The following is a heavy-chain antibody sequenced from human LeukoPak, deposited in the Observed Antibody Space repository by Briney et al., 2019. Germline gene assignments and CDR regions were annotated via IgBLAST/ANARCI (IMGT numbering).Heavy chain of an antibody. CDR2: IFHSGKT. D-gene: IGHD1-7*01. CDR1: GYSMSSGYY. V-gene: IGHV4-38-2*02. J-gene: IGHJ3*02. CDR3: ARVGYNWNLWFDT. Sequence: SETLSLTCTVSGYSMSSGYYWGWIRQPPGKGLEWIGRIFHSGKTYCNPSLKSRVTITVDASKNQFSLKVNSVTAADTAIYYCARVGYNWNLWFDTWGHGTKVTVSS.